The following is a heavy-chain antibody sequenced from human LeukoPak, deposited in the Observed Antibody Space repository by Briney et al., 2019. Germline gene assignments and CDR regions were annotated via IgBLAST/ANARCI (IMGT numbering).Heavy chain of an antibody. CDR1: GFTFSSYS. V-gene: IGHV3-21*01. D-gene: IGHD6-19*01. CDR2: ISSSSSYI. CDR3: ARARVGQWLDY. Sequence: GGSLRLSCAASGFTFSSYSMNWVRQAPGKGLEWVSSISSSSSYIYYADSVKGRFTIPRDNAKNSLYLQMNSLRAEDTAVYYCARARVGQWLDYWGQGTLVTVSS. J-gene: IGHJ4*02.